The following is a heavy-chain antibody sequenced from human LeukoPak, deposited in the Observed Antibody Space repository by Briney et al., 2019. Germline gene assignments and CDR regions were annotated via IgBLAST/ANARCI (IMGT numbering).Heavy chain of an antibody. CDR3: TTLYGGSLDY. CDR1: GFTFSSYW. V-gene: IGHV3-74*01. D-gene: IGHD5-12*01. Sequence: GGSLRLSCAASGFTFSSYWMYWVRQAPGKGLVWVSRIKTDGSSTSYADSVRGRFTISRDNAKNTLYLQMNSLRAEDTAVYYCTTLYGGSLDYWGQGTLVTVSS. J-gene: IGHJ4*02. CDR2: IKTDGSST.